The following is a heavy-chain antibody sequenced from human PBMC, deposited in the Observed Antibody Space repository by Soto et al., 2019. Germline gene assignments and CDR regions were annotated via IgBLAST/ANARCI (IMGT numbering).Heavy chain of an antibody. J-gene: IGHJ1*01. CDR2: IYYSGST. CDR1: GGSISSGGYY. Sequence: SETLSLTCTVSGGSISSGGYYWSWIRQHPGKGLEWIGYIYYSGSTYYNPSLKSRVTISVDTSKNQFSLKLSSVTAADTAVYYCARGWDYGGNLSFKHWGQGTLVTVSS. D-gene: IGHD4-17*01. CDR3: ARGWDYGGNLSFKH. V-gene: IGHV4-31*03.